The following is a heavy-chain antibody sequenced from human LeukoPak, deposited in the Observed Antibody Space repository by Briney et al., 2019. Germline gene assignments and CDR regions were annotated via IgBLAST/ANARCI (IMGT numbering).Heavy chain of an antibody. CDR3: ARRIGSGWYDY. Sequence: GESLRISCKGSGYSFTSYWIGWVRQMPGKGLEWLGIINPGDSDTRYSPSFQGQVTISADKSISTANLQWSSLKASDTAMYYCARRIGSGWYDYWGQGTLVTVSS. CDR1: GYSFTSYW. J-gene: IGHJ4*02. D-gene: IGHD6-19*01. CDR2: INPGDSDT. V-gene: IGHV5-51*01.